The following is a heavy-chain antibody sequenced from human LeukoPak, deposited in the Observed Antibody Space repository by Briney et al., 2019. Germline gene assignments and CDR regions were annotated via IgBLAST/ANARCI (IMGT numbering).Heavy chain of an antibody. D-gene: IGHD5-18*01. Sequence: GESLKNSYKGSGYSFTGYWIGWVRQMPGKGLEWMGNIYPGDSDTRYSPSFQGQVTISADKSISTAYLQWSNLKASDSAIYYCARERYNYGDRWFDPWGQGTLVTVSS. V-gene: IGHV5-51*01. CDR3: ARERYNYGDRWFDP. CDR2: IYPGDSDT. J-gene: IGHJ5*02. CDR1: GYSFTGYW.